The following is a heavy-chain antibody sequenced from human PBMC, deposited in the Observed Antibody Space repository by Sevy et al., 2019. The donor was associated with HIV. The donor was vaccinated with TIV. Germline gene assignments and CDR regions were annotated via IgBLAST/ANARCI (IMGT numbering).Heavy chain of an antibody. J-gene: IGHJ4*02. CDR1: GFTFNVYG. CDR2: TRYDGSTK. V-gene: IGHV3-30*02. D-gene: IGHD6-6*01. CDR3: AKDLTERYSTSSGDFDY. Sequence: GGSLRLSCAASGFTFNVYGMHWFRQAPGKGLQWVAFTRYDGSTKYYADSVKGRFTISRDNSKNTLYLQMNSLRVEDTAMYYCAKDLTERYSTSSGDFDYWGQGSLVTVSS.